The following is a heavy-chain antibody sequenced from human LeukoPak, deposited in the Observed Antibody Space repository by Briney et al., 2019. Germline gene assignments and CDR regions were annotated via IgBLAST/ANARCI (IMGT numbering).Heavy chain of an antibody. D-gene: IGHD1/OR15-1a*01. CDR2: IYSSGYA. CDR1: GGAIRSHY. Sequence: SETLSLTCTVSGGAIRSHYWNWIRQPAGKGLEWIGRIYSSGYANDNPFLKSRITMSVDMSKNQFSLRLNSVTAADTAVYYCARGEHSVDSWGQGMLVTVSS. V-gene: IGHV4-4*07. CDR3: ARGEHSVDS. J-gene: IGHJ4*02.